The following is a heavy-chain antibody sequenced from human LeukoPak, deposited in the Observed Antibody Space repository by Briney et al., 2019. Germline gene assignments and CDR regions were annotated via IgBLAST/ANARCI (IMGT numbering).Heavy chain of an antibody. D-gene: IGHD4-23*01. Sequence: SETLSLTCIVSGGSVSNSSYYWGWIRQPPGKGLEWIGSIYYSGSAYYNPSLKSRVTISVDTSKNQFSLKLTSVTAADTAVYYCARHWVVTPNYWGQGTLVTVSS. CDR1: GGSVSNSSYY. CDR2: IYYSGSA. J-gene: IGHJ4*02. CDR3: ARHWVVTPNY. V-gene: IGHV4-39*01.